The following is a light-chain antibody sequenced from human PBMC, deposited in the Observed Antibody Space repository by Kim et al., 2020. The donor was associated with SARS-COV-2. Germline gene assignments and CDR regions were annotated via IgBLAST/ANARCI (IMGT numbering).Light chain of an antibody. CDR2: KAS. CDR1: QSISSW. Sequence: ATVGDRVTITCRASQSISSWLAWYQQKPGKAPKLLIYKASSLESGVPSRFSGSGSGTEFTLTISSLQPDDFAAYYCQQYNSYPLTFGGGTKVDIK. V-gene: IGKV1-5*03. J-gene: IGKJ4*01. CDR3: QQYNSYPLT.